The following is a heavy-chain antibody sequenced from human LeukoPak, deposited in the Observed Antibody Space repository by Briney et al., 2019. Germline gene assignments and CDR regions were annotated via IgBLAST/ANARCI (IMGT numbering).Heavy chain of an antibody. V-gene: IGHV3-23*01. CDR3: AKESYYYDSADYFDY. J-gene: IGHJ4*02. CDR1: RFTFSSYA. CDR2: LSGSGGNT. Sequence: PGGSLRLSCAASRFTFSSYAMSWVRQAPGKGLEWVSTLSGSGGNTYYADSVKGRVTISRDNSKNTLYLQMNSLRAEDTAVYHCAKESYYYDSADYFDYWGQGTLVTVSS. D-gene: IGHD3-22*01.